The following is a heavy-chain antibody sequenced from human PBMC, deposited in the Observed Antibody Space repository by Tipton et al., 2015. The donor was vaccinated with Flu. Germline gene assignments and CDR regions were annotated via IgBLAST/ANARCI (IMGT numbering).Heavy chain of an antibody. Sequence: SLRLSCAASGFTFSSYSMNWVRQAPGKGLEWVSSISSSSSYIYYADSVKGRFTISRDNAKNSLYLQMNSLRAEDTAVYYCAGDPGSTDPSFDYWGQGTLVTVSS. D-gene: IGHD3-10*01. CDR1: GFTFSSYS. V-gene: IGHV3-21*01. CDR3: AGDPGSTDPSFDY. J-gene: IGHJ4*02. CDR2: ISSSSSYI.